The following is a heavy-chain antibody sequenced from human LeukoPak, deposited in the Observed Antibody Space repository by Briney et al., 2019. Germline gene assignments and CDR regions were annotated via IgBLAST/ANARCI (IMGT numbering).Heavy chain of an antibody. CDR3: ARGKLYSYETTSYYGPFDC. CDR1: GFSVSSTY. CDR2: LYGNGII. D-gene: IGHD3-22*01. V-gene: IGHV3-53*01. Sequence: GGSLRLFCAASGFSVSSTYLTWVRQAPGKELEWLSVLYGNGIISYADSVKGRFTISRDSSENAVYLQMDNLRPEDTVLYFCARGKLYSYETTSYYGPFDCWGQGTLVTVSS. J-gene: IGHJ4*02.